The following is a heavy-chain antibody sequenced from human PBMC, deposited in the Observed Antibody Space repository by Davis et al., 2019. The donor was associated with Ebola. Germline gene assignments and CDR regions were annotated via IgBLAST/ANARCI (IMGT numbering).Heavy chain of an antibody. V-gene: IGHV3-53*04. CDR3: AREEVYYLGSGPNYYYGMDV. J-gene: IGHJ6*02. CDR1: RFTVNNNY. CDR2: IYSGGTT. Sequence: GGSLRLSCAVSRFTVNNNYMSWVRQAPGKGLEWVSIIYSGGTTYYADSVKGRFTISRHNSRNTLYLQMNSLRDEDTAVYYCAREEVYYLGSGPNYYYGMDVWGQGTTVTVSS. D-gene: IGHD3-22*01.